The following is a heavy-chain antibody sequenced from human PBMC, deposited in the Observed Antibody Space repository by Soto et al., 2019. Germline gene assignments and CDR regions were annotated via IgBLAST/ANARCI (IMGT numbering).Heavy chain of an antibody. D-gene: IGHD2-8*01. CDR2: ISGYNGNT. V-gene: IGHV1-18*01. CDR1: GYNFTNYG. J-gene: IGHJ2*01. CDR3: ARVVPNDLFTDSYWHFDL. Sequence: ASVKVSCKASGYNFTNYGVTWVRQAPGQGLEWMGRISGYNGNTNYAQKFQGRVTMTTDTSTSTAYMELRSLRSDDTAVYYCARVVPNDLFTDSYWHFDLWGRGTLVTVSS.